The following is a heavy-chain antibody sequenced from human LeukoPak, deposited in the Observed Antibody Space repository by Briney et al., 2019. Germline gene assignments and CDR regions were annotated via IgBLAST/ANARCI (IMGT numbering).Heavy chain of an antibody. CDR1: GFTFSSYG. CDR2: IRYDGSNK. Sequence: GGSLRLSCAASGFTFSSYGMHWVRQAPGKGLGWVAFIRYDGSNKYYADSVKGRFTISRDNSKNTLYLQMNSLRAEDTAVYYCAKDPWGAAAHYYGMDVWGQGTTVTVSS. CDR3: AKDPWGAAAHYYGMDV. D-gene: IGHD6-13*01. V-gene: IGHV3-30*02. J-gene: IGHJ6*02.